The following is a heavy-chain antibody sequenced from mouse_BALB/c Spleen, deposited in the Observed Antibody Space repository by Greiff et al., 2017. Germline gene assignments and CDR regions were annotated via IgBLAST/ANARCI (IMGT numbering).Heavy chain of an antibody. CDR1: GFTFSSYG. V-gene: IGHV5-6*01. Sequence: EVKLMESGGDLVKPGGSLKLSCAASGFTFSSYGMSWVRQTPDKRLEWVATISSGGSYTYYPDSVKGRFTISRDNAKNTLYLQMSSLKSEDTAMYYCARVTTVVAHFDYWGQGTTLTVSS. J-gene: IGHJ2*01. CDR3: ARVTTVVAHFDY. CDR2: ISSGGSYT. D-gene: IGHD1-1*01.